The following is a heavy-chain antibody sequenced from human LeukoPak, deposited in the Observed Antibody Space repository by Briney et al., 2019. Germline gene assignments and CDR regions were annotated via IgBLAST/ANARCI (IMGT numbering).Heavy chain of an antibody. J-gene: IGHJ4*02. CDR1: GASISSGDYY. CDR2: IYHSGST. Sequence: SETLSLTCSVSGASISSGDYYWTWIHQQPGKGLEWIGYIYHSGSTYYNPSLKSRLTISLDTSKNQFSLNLNSVTAADTAVYYCARKSGSNYFFDDWGQGTLVTVSS. CDR3: ARKSGSNYFFDD. D-gene: IGHD6-13*01. V-gene: IGHV4-31*03.